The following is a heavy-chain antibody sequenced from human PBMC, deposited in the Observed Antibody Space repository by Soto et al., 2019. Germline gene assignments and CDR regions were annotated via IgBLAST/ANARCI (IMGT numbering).Heavy chain of an antibody. Sequence: GGSLRLSCAASGFTFSSYSMNWVRQAPGKGLEWVSYISSSSSTIYYADSVKGRFTISRDNAKNSLYLQMNSLRAEDTAVYYCARDVTRVWFGELLWGQGTLVTVSS. CDR3: ARDVTRVWFGELL. J-gene: IGHJ4*02. CDR2: ISSSSSTI. CDR1: GFTFSSYS. V-gene: IGHV3-48*01. D-gene: IGHD3-10*01.